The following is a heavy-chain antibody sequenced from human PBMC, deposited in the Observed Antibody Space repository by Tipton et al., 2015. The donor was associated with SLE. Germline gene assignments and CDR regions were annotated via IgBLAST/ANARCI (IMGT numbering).Heavy chain of an antibody. CDR1: GFTLSIYA. J-gene: IGHJ4*02. CDR3: ARDYRYYSTVDY. V-gene: IGHV3-23*01. D-gene: IGHD4-11*01. CDR2: ISAIGGTT. Sequence: SLRLSCATSGFTLSIYAMSWVRQAPGKGLEWVSTISAIGGTTYYADSVKGRFTISRDNSKKTLYLQMNSLRAEDTAVYYCARDYRYYSTVDYWGQGTLVTVSS.